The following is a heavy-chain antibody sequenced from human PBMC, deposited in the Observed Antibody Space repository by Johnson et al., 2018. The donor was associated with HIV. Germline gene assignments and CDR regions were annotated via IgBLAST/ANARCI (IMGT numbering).Heavy chain of an antibody. CDR2: IWYDGSNK. CDR1: AFSFSGYA. CDR3: ARGKGAAAGLDAFDI. Sequence: QMLLVESGGGVVQPGRSLRLSCTSAFSFSGYAMHWVRQAPGKGLEWVAVIWYDGSNKYYADSVKGRFTISRDNSKNTLYLQMNSLRAEDTAFYNCARGKGAAAGLDAFDIWGQGTMVTVSS. D-gene: IGHD6-13*01. J-gene: IGHJ3*02. V-gene: IGHV3-30-3*01.